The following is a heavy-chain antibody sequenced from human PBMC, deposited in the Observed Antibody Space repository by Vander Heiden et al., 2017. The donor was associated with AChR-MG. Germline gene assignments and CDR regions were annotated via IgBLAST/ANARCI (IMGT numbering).Heavy chain of an antibody. D-gene: IGHD5-18*01. CDR3: ARGFSLGYIYGFYYYGMDV. Sequence: QVQLVQSGAEVKKPGSSVKVSCKASGGTFSSYTNGWVRQAPGQGLEWMGRIIPILGIANYAQQFQGRFTITADKSTSTAYMVLSSLRSEDTAVYYCARGFSLGYIYGFYYYGMDVWGQGTTVTVSS. V-gene: IGHV1-69*02. J-gene: IGHJ6*02. CDR2: IIPILGIA. CDR1: GGTFSSYT.